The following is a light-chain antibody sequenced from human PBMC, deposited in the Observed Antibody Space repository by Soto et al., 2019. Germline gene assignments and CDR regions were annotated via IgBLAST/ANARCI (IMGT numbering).Light chain of an antibody. CDR3: SSYTSSTTRTVV. V-gene: IGLV2-14*01. J-gene: IGLJ2*01. Sequence: QSALTQPASVSGSPGQSITISCTGTSSDVGGYNYVCWYQQHPGKAPKLMIYGVTNRPSGVSNRFSGSKSGNTASLTISGRQAADEADYYCSSYTSSTTRTVVFGGGTKLTVL. CDR2: GVT. CDR1: SSDVGGYNY.